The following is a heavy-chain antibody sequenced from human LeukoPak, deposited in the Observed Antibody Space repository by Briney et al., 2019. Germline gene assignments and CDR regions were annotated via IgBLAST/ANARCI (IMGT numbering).Heavy chain of an antibody. V-gene: IGHV3-20*04. J-gene: IGHJ4*02. CDR3: ARVPLDYYDSSGNFDY. CDR2: INWNGGST. Sequence: GGSLRLSCAASGFTFDDYGMSWVRQAPGKGLEWVSGINWNGGSTGYADSVKGRFTISRDNAKNSLYLQMNSLRAEDTALYYCARVPLDYYDSSGNFDYWGQGTLVTVSS. CDR1: GFTFDDYG. D-gene: IGHD3-22*01.